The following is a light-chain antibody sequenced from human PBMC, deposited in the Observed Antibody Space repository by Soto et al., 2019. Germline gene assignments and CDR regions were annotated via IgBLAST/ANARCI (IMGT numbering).Light chain of an antibody. CDR2: ATS. V-gene: IGKV1-27*01. CDR3: QKQNSATLF. CDR1: QGINHY. J-gene: IGKJ3*01. Sequence: DIQMTQYPSSRSSSFGDRVTITCRASQGINHYLAWFQQKPGKVPKLLIYATSTLQSGVPSRFSGSGFGTDFTLTISSLQHEDVATYDCQKQNSATLFFGPGTKVDIK.